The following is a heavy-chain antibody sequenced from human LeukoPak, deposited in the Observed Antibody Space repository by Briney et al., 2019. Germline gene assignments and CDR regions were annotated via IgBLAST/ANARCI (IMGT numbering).Heavy chain of an antibody. Sequence: GGSLRLSCAASGFTFSSYGMHWVRQAPGKGLEWVAFIRYDGSNKYYADSVKGRFTISRDNSKNTLYLQMNSLRAEDTAVYYCAKERYGSGSYYFDFDYWGQGTLVTVSS. D-gene: IGHD3-10*01. CDR3: AKERYGSGSYYFDFDY. J-gene: IGHJ4*02. CDR2: IRYDGSNK. CDR1: GFTFSSYG. V-gene: IGHV3-30*02.